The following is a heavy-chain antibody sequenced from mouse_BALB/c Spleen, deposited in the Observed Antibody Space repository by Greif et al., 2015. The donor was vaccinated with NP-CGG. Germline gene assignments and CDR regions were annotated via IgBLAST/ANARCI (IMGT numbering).Heavy chain of an antibody. CDR1: GYTFTSYV. D-gene: IGHD1-1*01. V-gene: IGHV1-14*01. CDR2: INPYNDGT. J-gene: IGHJ4*01. Sequence: VQLQQSGPELVKPGASVKMSCKASGYTFTSYVMHWVKQKPGQGLEWIGYINPYNDGTKYNEKFKGKATLTSDKSSSTAYMELSSLTSEDSAVYYCARPLITTVVATDYYAMDYRGQGTSVTVSS. CDR3: ARPLITTVVATDYYAMDY.